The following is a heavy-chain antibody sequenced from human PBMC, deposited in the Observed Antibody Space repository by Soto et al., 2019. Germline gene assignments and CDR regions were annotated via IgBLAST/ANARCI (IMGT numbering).Heavy chain of an antibody. CDR3: ARHLTGYSESGDLDY. D-gene: IGHD3-9*01. CDR2: IYPGDSDT. Sequence: GESLKISCKGSGYSFTSYWIGWVRQMPGKGLEWMGIIYPGDSDTRYSPSFQGQVTISADKSISTAYLQWSSLKASDTAMYYCARHLTGYSESGDLDYWGQGTLVTVSS. CDR1: GYSFTSYW. J-gene: IGHJ4*02. V-gene: IGHV5-51*01.